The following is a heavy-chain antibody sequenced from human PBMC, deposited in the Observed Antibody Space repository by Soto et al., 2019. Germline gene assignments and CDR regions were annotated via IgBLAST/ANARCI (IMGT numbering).Heavy chain of an antibody. CDR3: ALYYDSSGYLRAEYFQH. Sequence: ASVKVSCKASGGTFSSYAISWVRQAPGQGLEWMGGIIPILGIANYAQKFQGRVTSTADKSTSTAYMELSSLRSEDTAVYYGALYYDSSGYLRAEYFQHWGQGTLVTVSS. V-gene: IGHV1-69*10. J-gene: IGHJ1*01. CDR1: GGTFSSYA. CDR2: IIPILGIA. D-gene: IGHD3-22*01.